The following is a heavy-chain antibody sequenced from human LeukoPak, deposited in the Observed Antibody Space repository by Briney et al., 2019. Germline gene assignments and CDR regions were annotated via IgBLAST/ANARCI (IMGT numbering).Heavy chain of an antibody. CDR1: GFTFSSYS. V-gene: IGHV3-48*01. D-gene: IGHD6-13*01. CDR3: ARVGSSTWYESDY. Sequence: GGSLRLSCAASGFTFSSYSMNWVRQAPGKGLEWVSYISSSSSTIYYADSVKGRFTISRDNAKNSLYLQMNSLRSEDTAVYYCARVGSSTWYESDYWGQGTLVTVSS. J-gene: IGHJ4*02. CDR2: ISSSSSTI.